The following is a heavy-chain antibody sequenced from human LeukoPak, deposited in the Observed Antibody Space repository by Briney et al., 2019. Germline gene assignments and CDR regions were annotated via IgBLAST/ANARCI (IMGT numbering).Heavy chain of an antibody. V-gene: IGHV3-23*01. D-gene: IGHD6-6*01. CDR2: MSGSGGST. J-gene: IGHJ5*02. CDR3: ARKRGIAARGGNWFDP. Sequence: GGSLRLSCAASGFTFSSYAMSWVRQAPGKGLELVSAMSGSGGSTYYADSLKGRFTIIRDNSKNTLYLQMNSLRAEDKAVYYCARKRGIAARGGNWFDPWGQGTLVTVSS. CDR1: GFTFSSYA.